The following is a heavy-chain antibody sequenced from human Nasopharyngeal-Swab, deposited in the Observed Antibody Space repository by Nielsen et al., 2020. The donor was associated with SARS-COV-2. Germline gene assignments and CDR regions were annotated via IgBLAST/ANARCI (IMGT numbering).Heavy chain of an antibody. D-gene: IGHD2-21*02. J-gene: IGHJ4*02. CDR2: IYYSGTT. V-gene: IGHV4-59*08. CDR3: ARQWEIVVVTATPGFDY. Sequence: SETLSLTCTVSAGSVNTYYWSWIRQPPGKGLEWIGYIYYSGTTNHNPSFKSRVTISIDTSKNQFSLKLTSVTAADTAVYYCARQWEIVVVTATPGFDYWGQGTLVTVSS. CDR1: AGSVNTYY.